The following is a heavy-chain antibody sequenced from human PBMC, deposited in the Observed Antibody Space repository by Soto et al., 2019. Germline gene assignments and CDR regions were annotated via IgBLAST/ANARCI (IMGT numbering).Heavy chain of an antibody. CDR2: INPDGSRT. D-gene: IGHD3-16*01. CDR3: ARVKLGSYDSFDP. Sequence: EVQLVESGGDLVQPGGSLRLSCAASGFTFSNYWMHWVRQAPGKGLMWVSRINPDGSRTTYADSVKGRFAISRDNAKNTVYLQMHSLRAEDAAVYYCARVKLGSYDSFDPWGQGTLVTVSS. J-gene: IGHJ5*02. CDR1: GFTFSNYW. V-gene: IGHV3-74*01.